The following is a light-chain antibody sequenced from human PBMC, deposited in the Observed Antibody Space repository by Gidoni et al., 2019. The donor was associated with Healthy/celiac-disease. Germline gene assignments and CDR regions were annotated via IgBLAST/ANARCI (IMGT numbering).Light chain of an antibody. CDR3: QAWDSSTAHVV. V-gene: IGLV3-1*01. J-gene: IGLJ2*01. CDR1: KFGDKY. CDR2: QDS. Sequence: SYELTQPPSVSVSPGQTASITCPGDKFGDKYACWYQQKPGKSPVLVIYQDSKLPSRIPERFSGSKSGNTVTLNISGTQAMDEADYYCQAWDSSTAHVVFGGGTKLTVL.